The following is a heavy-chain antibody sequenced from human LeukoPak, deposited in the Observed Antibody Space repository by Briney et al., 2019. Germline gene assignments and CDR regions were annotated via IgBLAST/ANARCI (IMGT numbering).Heavy chain of an antibody. D-gene: IGHD1-1*01. CDR3: ASTSERKLYLAY. CDR1: GYTFTGYY. V-gene: IGHV1-2*04. CDR2: INPNSGGT. Sequence: ASVKVSCKASGYTFTGYYMHWVRQAPGQGLEWMGWINPNSGGTNYAQKFQGWVTMTRDTSISTAYMELSRLRSEDTAVYYCASTSERKLYLAYWGQGTLVTVSS. J-gene: IGHJ4*02.